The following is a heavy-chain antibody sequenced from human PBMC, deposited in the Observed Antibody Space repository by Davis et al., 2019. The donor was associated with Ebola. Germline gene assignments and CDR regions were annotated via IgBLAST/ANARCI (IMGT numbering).Heavy chain of an antibody. Sequence: GESLKISCAASGFTFSSYWMNWVRQAPGKGLEWVSSISSSSSYIYYADSVKGRFTISRDNAKNSLYLQMNGLGDEDTAVYYCARGPSTGNSFTYWGQGTLVTVSS. D-gene: IGHD4-23*01. CDR3: ARGPSTGNSFTY. V-gene: IGHV3-21*01. J-gene: IGHJ4*02. CDR2: ISSSSSYI. CDR1: GFTFSSYW.